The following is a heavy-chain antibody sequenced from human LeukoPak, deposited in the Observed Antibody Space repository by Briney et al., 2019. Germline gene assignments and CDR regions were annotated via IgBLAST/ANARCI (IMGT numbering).Heavy chain of an antibody. Sequence: GGSLRLSCAASGFTFSSYAMSWVRQAPGKGLEWVSAISGRGDRTYYADSVKGRFTISRDNSKNTLYLQMNSLRAEDTAVYYCAKEQSSSVFFDYWGQGTLVTVSS. CDR2: ISGRGDRT. CDR1: GFTFSSYA. D-gene: IGHD6-6*01. V-gene: IGHV3-23*01. CDR3: AKEQSSSVFFDY. J-gene: IGHJ4*02.